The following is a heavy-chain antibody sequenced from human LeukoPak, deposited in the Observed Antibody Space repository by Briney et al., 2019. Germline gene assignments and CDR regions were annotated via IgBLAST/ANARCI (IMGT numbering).Heavy chain of an antibody. Sequence: PSETLSLTCTVSGGSISSYYWSWIRQPPGKGLEWIGYIYYSGSTNYNPSLKSRVTISVDTSKNQFSLKLSSVTAADTAVYYCARLVVKLSPLFDLWGRGALATVSS. CDR2: IYYSGST. CDR1: GGSISSYY. CDR3: ARLVVKLSPLFDL. D-gene: IGHD2-15*01. V-gene: IGHV4-59*01. J-gene: IGHJ2*01.